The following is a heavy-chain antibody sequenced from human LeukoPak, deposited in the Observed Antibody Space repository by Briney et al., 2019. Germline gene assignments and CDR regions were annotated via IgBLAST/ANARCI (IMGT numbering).Heavy chain of an antibody. J-gene: IGHJ4*02. CDR2: ISSSSSYI. CDR3: ARVSYGSGSYYDY. CDR1: GFTFSSYS. Sequence: NPGGSLRLSCAASGFTFSSYSMSWVRQAPGKGLEWVSSISSSSSYIYYADSVKGRFTISRDNAKNSLYLQMNSLRAEDTAVYYCARVSYGSGSYYDYWGQGTLATVSS. V-gene: IGHV3-21*01. D-gene: IGHD3-10*01.